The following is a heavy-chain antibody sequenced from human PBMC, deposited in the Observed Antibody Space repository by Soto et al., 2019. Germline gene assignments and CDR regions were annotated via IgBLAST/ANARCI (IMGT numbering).Heavy chain of an antibody. CDR2: IYYSGST. V-gene: IGHV4-30-4*01. D-gene: IGHD3-10*01. CDR3: ARDTHLGLGENHYYGMDV. CDR1: GGSISSGDYY. Sequence: SETLSLTCTFSGGSISSGDYYLSWIRQPPGKGLEWIGYIYYSGSTYYNPSLKSRVTISVDTSKNQFSLKLSSVTAADTAVYYCARDTHLGLGENHYYGMDVGGQGTTVTVSS. J-gene: IGHJ6*02.